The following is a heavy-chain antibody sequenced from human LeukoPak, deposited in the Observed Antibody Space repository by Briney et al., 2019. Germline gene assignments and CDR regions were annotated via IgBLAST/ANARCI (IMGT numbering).Heavy chain of an antibody. Sequence: ASVKVSCKASGYNFNTYGISWVRQAPGQGREGMGWISSSTGNTKYAQKLQDRVTMTTDTSTSTAYLYLRNMRSDDTAVYYCVRLPLGYCSSTSCLDWGQGTLVTVSS. CDR1: GYNFNTYG. D-gene: IGHD2-2*01. CDR3: VRLPLGYCSSTSCLD. J-gene: IGHJ4*02. V-gene: IGHV1-18*01. CDR2: ISSSTGNT.